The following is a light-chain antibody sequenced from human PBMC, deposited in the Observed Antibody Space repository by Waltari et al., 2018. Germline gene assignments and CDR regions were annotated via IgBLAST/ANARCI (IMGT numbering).Light chain of an antibody. J-gene: IGKJ4*01. CDR2: AAS. CDR1: QSISTF. V-gene: IGKV1-39*01. CDR3: QQSYSSPLT. Sequence: DIQMTQSPSSLSAYVGDRVTISCRASQSISTFLNWYQQKPGKAPKLLIYAASNLQSGVPSRFGGSGSGTDFTLSITSLQPEDFATYYCQQSYSSPLTFGGGTKVEIK.